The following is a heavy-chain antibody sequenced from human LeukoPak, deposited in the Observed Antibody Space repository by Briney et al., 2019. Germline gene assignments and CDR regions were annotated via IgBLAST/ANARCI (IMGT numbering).Heavy chain of an antibody. CDR3: AKSGIVVVPAAIEQYFDY. D-gene: IGHD2-2*01. Sequence: PGGSLRLSCAASGFTFSSYGMSWVRQAPGKGLEWVSAISGSGGSTYYADSVKGQFTISRDNSKNTLYLQMNSLRAEDTAVYYCAKSGIVVVPAAIEQYFDYWGQGTLVTVSS. V-gene: IGHV3-23*01. CDR2: ISGSGGST. J-gene: IGHJ4*02. CDR1: GFTFSSYG.